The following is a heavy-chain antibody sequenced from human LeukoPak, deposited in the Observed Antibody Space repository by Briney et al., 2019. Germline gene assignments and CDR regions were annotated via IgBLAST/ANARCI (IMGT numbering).Heavy chain of an antibody. V-gene: IGHV3-7*05. J-gene: IGHJ5*02. Sequence: GGSLRLSCAASGFTFSNYGVTWGRQAPGKGLEWVANIKQDGSEKYYVDSVKGRFTISRDNAKNSLYLQMNSLRAEDMAVYYCASGHVWFDPWGQGTLVTVSS. CDR2: IKQDGSEK. CDR3: ASGHVWFDP. CDR1: GFTFSNYG.